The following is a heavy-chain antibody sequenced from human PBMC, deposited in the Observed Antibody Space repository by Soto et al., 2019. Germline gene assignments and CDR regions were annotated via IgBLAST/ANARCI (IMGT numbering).Heavy chain of an antibody. CDR3: ARGNYYASNFDY. Sequence: SETLSLTCAVSGGSISSGGYSWSWIRQSPGKGLEWIGYIYHSGSTYYNPSLKSRVTISVDRSKNQFSLKLSSVTAADTAVYYCARGNYYASNFDYWGQGTLVTVS. J-gene: IGHJ4*02. CDR1: GGSISSGGYS. CDR2: IYHSGST. D-gene: IGHD1-26*01. V-gene: IGHV4-30-2*06.